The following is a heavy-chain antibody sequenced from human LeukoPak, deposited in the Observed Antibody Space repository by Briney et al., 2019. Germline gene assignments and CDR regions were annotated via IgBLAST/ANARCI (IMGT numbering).Heavy chain of an antibody. D-gene: IGHD3-10*01. Sequence: GGSLRLSCAVSGITLSNYGMSWVRQAPGKGLEWVAGISDSGGSTNYADSVKGRFTISRDNPKNTLYLKMNSLRAEDTAVYFCANRGIVIRAVIIVGFHKEAYYFDYWGQGALVTVSS. V-gene: IGHV3-23*01. CDR2: ISDSGGST. J-gene: IGHJ4*02. CDR3: ANRGIVIRAVIIVGFHKEAYYFDY. CDR1: GITLSNYG.